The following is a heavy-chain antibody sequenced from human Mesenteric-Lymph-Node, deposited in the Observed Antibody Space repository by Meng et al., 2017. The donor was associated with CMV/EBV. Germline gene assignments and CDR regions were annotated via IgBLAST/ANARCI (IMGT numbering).Heavy chain of an antibody. J-gene: IGHJ4*02. V-gene: IGHV4-34*01. CDR3: ARGSYGSWSAYPMYYFDY. Sequence: SETLSLTCAVYSGSFSGYYWSWIRQPPGKGLEWIGEIDHSGSTNYNPSLKSRVTISVDTSKNQFSLNLISVTAADTAVYFCARGSYGSWSAYPMYYFDYWGQGTLVTVSS. CDR2: IDHSGST. D-gene: IGHD3-3*01. CDR1: SGSFSGYY.